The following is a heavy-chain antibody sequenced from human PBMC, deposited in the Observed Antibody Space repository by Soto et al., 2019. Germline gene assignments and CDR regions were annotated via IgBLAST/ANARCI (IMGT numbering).Heavy chain of an antibody. V-gene: IGHV3-11*06. CDR2: ISGSSHDT. D-gene: IGHD2-8*01. CDR3: VRHARQASS. J-gene: IGHJ5*02. Sequence: GGSLRLSCAASGFTFSDDYMNWLRQAPGKGLEWVAYISGSSHDTNYVDSVKGRFTISRDNAKNSLYLQMNSLRVEDTGVYYCVRHARQASSWGLGTLVTSPQ. CDR1: GFTFSDDY.